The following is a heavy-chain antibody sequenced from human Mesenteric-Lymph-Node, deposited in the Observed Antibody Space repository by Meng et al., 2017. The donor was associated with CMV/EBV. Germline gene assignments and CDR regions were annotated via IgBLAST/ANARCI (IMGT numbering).Heavy chain of an antibody. CDR2: INHNGVP. V-gene: IGHV4-34*01. Sequence: QVQLQRWGSGLLKPSETLSLTCAVYGGSFSGYYWSWIRQPPGKGLEWIGEINHNGVPNYNPSLKSRVTISLDRSKNQFSLKLSSVTAEETAVYYCARGSDIPVNDYWGQGTLVTVSS. D-gene: IGHD2-15*01. CDR1: GGSFSGYY. CDR3: ARGSDIPVNDY. J-gene: IGHJ4*02.